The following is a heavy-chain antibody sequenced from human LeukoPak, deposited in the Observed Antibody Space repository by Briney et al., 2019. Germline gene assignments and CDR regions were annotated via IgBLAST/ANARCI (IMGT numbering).Heavy chain of an antibody. CDR2: FIPILNTT. J-gene: IGHJ4*02. V-gene: IGHV1-69*08. CDR3: ARETRDSDWNSVAYLDH. CDR1: GGTFSGNS. D-gene: IGHD1-7*01. Sequence: SVKVSCKASGGTFSGNSITWVRQAPGQGLEWMGRFIPILNTTNYAQDFQGRVTLTADKSTSTAYMELMSLGSEDTAVYYCARETRDSDWNSVAYLDHWGQGTLVTVSS.